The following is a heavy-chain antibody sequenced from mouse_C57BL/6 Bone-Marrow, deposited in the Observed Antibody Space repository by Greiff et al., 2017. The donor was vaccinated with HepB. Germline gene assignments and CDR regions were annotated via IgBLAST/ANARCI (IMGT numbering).Heavy chain of an antibody. Sequence: EVQLVESGGGLVQPGGSLKLSCAASGFTFSDYYMYWVRQTPEKRLEWVAYISNGGGSTYYPDTVKGRFTISRDNAKNTLYLQMSRLKSEDTAMYYCARRVTTVVAWYFDVWGTGTTVTVSS. CDR1: GFTFSDYY. CDR2: ISNGGGST. CDR3: ARRVTTVVAWYFDV. V-gene: IGHV5-12*01. D-gene: IGHD1-1*01. J-gene: IGHJ1*03.